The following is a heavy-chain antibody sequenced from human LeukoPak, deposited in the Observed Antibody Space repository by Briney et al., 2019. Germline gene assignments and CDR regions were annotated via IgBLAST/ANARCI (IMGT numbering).Heavy chain of an antibody. Sequence: GGSLRLSCAVSGLTFSSYWMTWVRQAPGKGLEWVANIKQDGSEKYYVDSVKGRFTISRDNAKNSLYLQMNSLRAEDTAVYYCARGYYYDSSGYYSPTNFDYWGQGTLVTVSS. J-gene: IGHJ4*02. CDR2: IKQDGSEK. D-gene: IGHD3-22*01. CDR1: GLTFSSYW. CDR3: ARGYYYDSSGYYSPTNFDY. V-gene: IGHV3-7*01.